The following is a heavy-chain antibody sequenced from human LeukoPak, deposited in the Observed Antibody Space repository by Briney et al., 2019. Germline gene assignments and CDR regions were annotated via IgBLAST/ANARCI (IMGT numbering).Heavy chain of an antibody. CDR2: ISGSGGST. D-gene: IGHD3-3*01. V-gene: IGHV3-23*01. J-gene: IGHJ4*02. CDR3: AKVVRFLDHFDY. Sequence: PGGSLRLSCAASGFTFSSYAMSWVRQAPGKGLEWVSAISGSGGSTYYADSVKGRFTISRDSSKNTLYLQMNSLRAEDTAVYYCAKVVRFLDHFDYWGQGTLVTVSS. CDR1: GFTFSSYA.